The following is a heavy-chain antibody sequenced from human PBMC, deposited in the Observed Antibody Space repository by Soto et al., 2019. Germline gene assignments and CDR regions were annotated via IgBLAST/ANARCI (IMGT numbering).Heavy chain of an antibody. CDR3: ARHVVVPAEPPNYYYGMDV. Sequence: PGESLKISCKGSGYSFTSYWIGWVRQMPGKGLEWMGIIYPGDSDTRYSPSFQGQVTISADKSISTAYLQWSSLKASDTAMYYCARHVVVPAEPPNYYYGMDVWGQGTTVTVSS. J-gene: IGHJ6*02. D-gene: IGHD2-2*01. V-gene: IGHV5-51*01. CDR1: GYSFTSYW. CDR2: IYPGDSDT.